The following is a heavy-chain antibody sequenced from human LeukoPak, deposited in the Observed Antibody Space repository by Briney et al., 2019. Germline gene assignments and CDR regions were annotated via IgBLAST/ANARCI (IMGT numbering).Heavy chain of an antibody. CDR3: ASSWFGELLFPNLDY. D-gene: IGHD3-10*01. CDR2: ISGSGGST. J-gene: IGHJ4*02. Sequence: GGSLRLSCAASGFTFSSYAMSWVRQAPGKGLEWVSAISGSGGSTYYADSVKGRFTISRDNSKNTLYLQMNSLRAEDTAVYYCASSWFGELLFPNLDYWGQGTLVTVSS. CDR1: GFTFSSYA. V-gene: IGHV3-23*01.